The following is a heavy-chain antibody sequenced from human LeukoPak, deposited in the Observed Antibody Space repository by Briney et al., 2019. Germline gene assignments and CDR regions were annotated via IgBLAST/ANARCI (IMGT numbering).Heavy chain of an antibody. D-gene: IGHD6-19*01. V-gene: IGHV4-4*07. CDR2: MYTSGTT. CDR1: GGSMNSYY. CDR3: ARALIAEAYPYAFDM. Sequence: SETLSLTCTVSGGSMNSYYWSWIRQSAEKGLEWIGRMYTSGTTNYSPSLRSRLTMSLDTSKNQFSLNMTSVTAADTAVYYCARALIAEAYPYAFDMWGQGTRVAVSS. J-gene: IGHJ3*02.